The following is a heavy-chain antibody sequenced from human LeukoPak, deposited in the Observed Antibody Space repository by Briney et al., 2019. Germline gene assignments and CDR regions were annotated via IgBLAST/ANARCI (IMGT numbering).Heavy chain of an antibody. D-gene: IGHD5-18*01. J-gene: IGHJ4*02. CDR3: ARGLGYSYGYGIDY. Sequence: GGSLRLSCAVSGFTISGHGMHWVRRAPGKGPEWVAIIWFDGSNQYYAESVEGRFTVSRDNSKNTLYLQMNSLRAEDTAVYSCARGLGYSYGYGIDYWGQGTLVIASS. CDR1: GFTISGHG. V-gene: IGHV3-33*08. CDR2: IWFDGSNQ.